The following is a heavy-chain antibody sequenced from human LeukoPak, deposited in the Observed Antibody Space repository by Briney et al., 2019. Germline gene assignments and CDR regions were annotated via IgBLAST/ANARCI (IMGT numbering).Heavy chain of an antibody. J-gene: IGHJ4*02. CDR1: GFTFSSSW. CDR3: ARGLVPGFLDY. D-gene: IGHD4-11*01. V-gene: IGHV3-74*01. Sequence: PGGSLRLSCAASGFTFSSSWMYWVRQAPGKGLLWVSRINSDESITTYADSVKGRFTISRDNPKNTLYLQMNSLRAEDTAVYYCARGLVPGFLDYWGQGTPVTVSS. CDR2: INSDESIT.